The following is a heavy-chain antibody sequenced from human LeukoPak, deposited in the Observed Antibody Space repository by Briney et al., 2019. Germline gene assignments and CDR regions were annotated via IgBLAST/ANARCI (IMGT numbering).Heavy chain of an antibody. Sequence: SETLSLTCTVSGGSISSSSYYWGWIRQPPGKGLEWIGSIYYSGSTYYNPSLKSRVTISVDTSKNQFSLKLSSVTAADTAVYYCARAELPPGGFDIWGQGTMVTVSS. CDR2: IYYSGST. CDR1: GGSISSSSYY. D-gene: IGHD1-7*01. J-gene: IGHJ3*02. CDR3: ARAELPPGGFDI. V-gene: IGHV4-39*07.